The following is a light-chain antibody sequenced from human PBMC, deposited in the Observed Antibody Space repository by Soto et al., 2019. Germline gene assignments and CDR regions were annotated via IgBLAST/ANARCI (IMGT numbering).Light chain of an antibody. CDR3: QQDQSYSRT. Sequence: DIQMTQSPSTLSASVDDRVTSTCRASQSISSWLAWYQQKPGKAPKLLIYDASSLESGVPSRFSGSGSGTEFTLTISSLKPDDFATYYCQQDQSYSRTFGQGTKV. V-gene: IGKV1-5*01. J-gene: IGKJ1*01. CDR1: QSISSW. CDR2: DAS.